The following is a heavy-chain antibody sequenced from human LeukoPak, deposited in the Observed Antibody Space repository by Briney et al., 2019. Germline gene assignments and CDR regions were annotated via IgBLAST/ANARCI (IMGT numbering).Heavy chain of an antibody. Sequence: ASVKVSCKASGGTFSTYAISWVRQAPGQGLEWMGGTIPIFDTTIYAQKFQGRVTITADESTSTAYMELSTLRSDDTAVYYCARDRDGDYGDYWGQGTLATVSS. CDR2: TIPIFDTT. J-gene: IGHJ4*02. V-gene: IGHV1-69*13. CDR3: ARDRDGDYGDY. D-gene: IGHD4-17*01. CDR1: GGTFSTYA.